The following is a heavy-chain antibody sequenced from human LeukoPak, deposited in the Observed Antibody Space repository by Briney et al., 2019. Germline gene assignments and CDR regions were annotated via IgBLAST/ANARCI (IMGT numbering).Heavy chain of an antibody. J-gene: IGHJ4*02. Sequence: SVNVSCKASGGTFSSYAISWVRQAPGQGLEWMGGIIPIFGTANYAQKFQGRVTITADESTSTAYMELSSLRSEDTAVYYCARGDWRVGANKFDYWGQGTLVTVSS. V-gene: IGHV1-69*13. CDR3: ARGDWRVGANKFDY. CDR1: GGTFSSYA. D-gene: IGHD1-26*01. CDR2: IIPIFGTA.